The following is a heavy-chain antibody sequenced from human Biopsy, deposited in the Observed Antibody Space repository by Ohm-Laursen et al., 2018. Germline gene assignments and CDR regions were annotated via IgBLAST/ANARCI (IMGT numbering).Heavy chain of an antibody. D-gene: IGHD3-22*01. Sequence: TLSLTCAVSGGSLSSYYWSWIRQPAGKGLEWIGRIYSSGSTNYNPSLKSRVTLSMDTSKRQFSLKLSFVAAADTAVYYCARWTPEYDSSRYYLDAFDIWGQGTKVTVSS. CDR3: ARWTPEYDSSRYYLDAFDI. J-gene: IGHJ3*02. V-gene: IGHV4-4*07. CDR2: IYSSGST. CDR1: GGSLSSYY.